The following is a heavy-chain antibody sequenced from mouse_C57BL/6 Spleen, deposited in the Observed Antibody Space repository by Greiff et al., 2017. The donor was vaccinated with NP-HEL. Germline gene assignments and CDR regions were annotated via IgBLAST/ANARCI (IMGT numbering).Heavy chain of an antibody. J-gene: IGHJ3*01. CDR3: AREGSGPFAY. CDR2: ISGGGGNT. Sequence: EVMLVESGGGLVKPGGSLKLSCAASGFTFSSYTMSWVRQTPEKRLEWVATISGGGGNTYYPDSVKGRFTISRDNAKNTLYLQMSSLRSEDTASYYCAREGSGPFAYWGQGTLVTVSA. CDR1: GFTFSSYT. V-gene: IGHV5-9*01.